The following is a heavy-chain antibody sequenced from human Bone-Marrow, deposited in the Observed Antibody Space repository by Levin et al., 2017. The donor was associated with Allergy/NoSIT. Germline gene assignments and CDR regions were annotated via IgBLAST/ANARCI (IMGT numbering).Heavy chain of an antibody. CDR2: ISGSGGTT. J-gene: IGHJ4*02. Sequence: GGSLRLSCAASGFPFSPYAMSWVRQAPGKGLEWVSFISGSGGTTFYADSVKGRFTISRDNSKNTLYLQMNSLRAEDTALYYCEIGLGAYCSNISCTSDYWGQGTLVTVSS. V-gene: IGHV3-23*01. CDR1: GFPFSPYA. CDR3: EIGLGAYCSNISCTSDY. D-gene: IGHD2-2*01.